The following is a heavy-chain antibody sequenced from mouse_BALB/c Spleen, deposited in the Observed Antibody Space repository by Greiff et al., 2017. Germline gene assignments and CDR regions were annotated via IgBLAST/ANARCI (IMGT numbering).Heavy chain of an antibody. V-gene: IGHV1-54*01. J-gene: IGHJ1*01. CDR2: INPGSGGT. Sequence: VQLQQSGAELVRPGTSVKVSCKASGYAFTNYLIEWVKQRPGQGLEWIGVINPGSGGTNYNEKFKGKATLTADKSSSTAYMQLSSLTSDDSAVYFCARGLLRGYFDVWGAGTTVTVSS. CDR3: ARGLLRGYFDV. CDR1: GYAFTNYL. D-gene: IGHD1-1*01.